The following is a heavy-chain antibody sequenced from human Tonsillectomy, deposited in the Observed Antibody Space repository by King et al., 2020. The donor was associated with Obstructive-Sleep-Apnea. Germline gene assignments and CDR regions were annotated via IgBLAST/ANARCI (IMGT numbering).Heavy chain of an antibody. CDR1: GGSISSNSY. Sequence: QLQESGPGLVKPSETLSLTCTVSGGSISSNSYWAWIRQPPGKGLEWIGHIYYSGSTYYNPSLKSRVTISVDTSMNQFSLELNSVTAADTAVYYCARADRDIAMGLFDYWGQGTLVTVSS. CDR2: IYYSGST. J-gene: IGHJ4*02. V-gene: IGHV4-39*07. CDR3: ARADRDIAMGLFDY. D-gene: IGHD5-18*01.